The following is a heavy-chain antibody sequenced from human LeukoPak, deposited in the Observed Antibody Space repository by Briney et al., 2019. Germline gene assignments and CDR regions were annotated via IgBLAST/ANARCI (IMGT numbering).Heavy chain of an antibody. V-gene: IGHV3-53*01. J-gene: IGHJ3*02. Sequence: PGGSPRLSCGASGFTFSSYWMSWVRQAPGKGLEWVSVIYSGGSTYYADSVKGRFTISRDNSKNTLYLQMNSLRAEDTAVYYCASRGGWLLLGWAAFDSWGQGTMVTVSS. CDR2: IYSGGST. CDR3: ASRGGWLLLGWAAFDS. CDR1: GFTFSSYW. D-gene: IGHD3-22*01.